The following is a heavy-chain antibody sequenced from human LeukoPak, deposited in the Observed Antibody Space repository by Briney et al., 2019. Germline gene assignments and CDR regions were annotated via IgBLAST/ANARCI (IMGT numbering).Heavy chain of an antibody. CDR1: GFTFSSYS. J-gene: IGHJ4*02. D-gene: IGHD2-15*01. CDR3: AKGRGYCSGGSCYSDY. CDR2: ISGNGFNT. Sequence: GGSLRLSCAASGFTFSSYSMNWVRQAPGKGLEWVSAISGNGFNTYYADSVKGRFTISRDNSKNTLYLQMNSLRAEDTAVYYCAKGRGYCSGGSCYSDYWGQGTLVTVSS. V-gene: IGHV3-23*01.